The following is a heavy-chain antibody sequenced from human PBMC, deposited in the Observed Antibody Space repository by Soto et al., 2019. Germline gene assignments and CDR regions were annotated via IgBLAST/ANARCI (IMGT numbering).Heavy chain of an antibody. Sequence: QVQLQESGPGLVKPSQTLALTSTVSSGSISSSAVYWSWIRQHPVKGLEWIGYIHDSGSAFYNPSLKSRATMSIDTSKNQFSLKLRSVTAADTAVFYCARLGRALSFDYWGQGTLVTVSS. CDR3: ARLGRALSFDY. V-gene: IGHV4-31*03. J-gene: IGHJ4*02. CDR2: IHDSGSA. CDR1: SGSISSSAVY.